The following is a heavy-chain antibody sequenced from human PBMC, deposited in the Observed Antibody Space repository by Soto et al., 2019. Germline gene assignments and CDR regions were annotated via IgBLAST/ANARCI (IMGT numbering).Heavy chain of an antibody. CDR1: GFTFNSYS. D-gene: IGHD3-3*02. Sequence: GRSLRLSCAASGFTFNSYSMNCVRHAPRKGLEWVSYISSSSSTIYYADSVKGRFTISRDNAKHSLYLQMNSLRAEYTAVYYCARDCRDCISSFWGQGTLVIVSS. V-gene: IGHV3-48*01. CDR3: ARDCRDCISSF. J-gene: IGHJ4*02. CDR2: ISSSSSTI.